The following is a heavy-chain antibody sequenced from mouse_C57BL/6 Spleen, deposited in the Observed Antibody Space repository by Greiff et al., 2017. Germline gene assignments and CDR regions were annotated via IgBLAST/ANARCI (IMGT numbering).Heavy chain of an antibody. J-gene: IGHJ4*01. CDR2: IYPGDGDT. D-gene: IGHD2-3*01. CDR3: ARSDGYYTMDY. Sequence: VKLQQSGAELVKPGASVKISCKASGYAFSSYWMNWVKQRPGKGLEWIGQIYPGDGDTNYNGKFKGKATLTADESSSTAYLQLSSLTSEDSAVYFCARSDGYYTMDYWGQGTSVTVSS. CDR1: GYAFSSYW. V-gene: IGHV1-80*01.